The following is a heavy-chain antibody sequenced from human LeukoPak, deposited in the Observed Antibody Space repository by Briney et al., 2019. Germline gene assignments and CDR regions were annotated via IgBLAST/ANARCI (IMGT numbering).Heavy chain of an antibody. CDR3: ARDPHYYDSSGYSRYFDY. V-gene: IGHV1-69*13. J-gene: IGHJ4*02. CDR2: IIPIFGTA. CDR1: GGTFSSYA. Sequence: SVKVSCKASGGTFSSYAISWVRQAPGQGLEWMGGIIPIFGTANYAQKFQGRVTITADESTSTAYMELSSLRSEDTAVYYCARDPHYYDSSGYSRYFDYWGQGTLVTVSS. D-gene: IGHD3-22*01.